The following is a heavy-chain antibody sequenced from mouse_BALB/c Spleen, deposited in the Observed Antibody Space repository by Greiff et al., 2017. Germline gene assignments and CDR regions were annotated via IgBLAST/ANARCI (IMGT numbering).Heavy chain of an antibody. CDR1: GYSITSDYA. J-gene: IGHJ1*01. Sequence: EVQLQQSGPGLVIPSQSLSLTCTVTGYSITSDYAWNWIRQFPGNKLEWMGYISYSGSTSYNPSLKSRISITRDTSKNQFFLQLNSVTTEDTATYYCARARGNYFYFDVWGAGTTVTVSS. V-gene: IGHV3-2*02. D-gene: IGHD2-1*01. CDR3: ARARGNYFYFDV. CDR2: ISYSGST.